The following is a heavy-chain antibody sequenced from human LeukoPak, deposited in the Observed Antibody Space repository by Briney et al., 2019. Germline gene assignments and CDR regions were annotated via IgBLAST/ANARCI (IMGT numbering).Heavy chain of an antibody. CDR1: GGSISGYY. D-gene: IGHD3-22*01. CDR2: IFPSGST. V-gene: IGHV4-59*08. CDR3: ARHYYDRSDSYSFDY. Sequence: PSETLSLTCTVSGGSISGYYWSWIRQPPGKGLEWIGCIFPSGSTNYNPSPKTRVTISEHTSVNQFSLKLSSVTAADTAVYYCARHYYDRSDSYSFDYWGQGTLVTVSS. J-gene: IGHJ4*02.